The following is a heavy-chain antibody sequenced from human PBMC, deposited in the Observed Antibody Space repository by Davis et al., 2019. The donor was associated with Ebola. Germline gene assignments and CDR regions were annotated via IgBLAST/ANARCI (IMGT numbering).Heavy chain of an antibody. V-gene: IGHV4-34*01. CDR3: ARGRRGYSYGFGYYYYGMDV. J-gene: IGHJ6*02. CDR2: INHSGST. Sequence: SETLSLTCAVYGGSFSGYYWSWIRQPPGKGLEWIGEINHSGSTNYNPSLKSRVTISVDTSKNQFFLKLSSVTAADTAVYYCARGRRGYSYGFGYYYYGMDVWGQGTTVTVSS. D-gene: IGHD5-18*01. CDR1: GGSFSGYY.